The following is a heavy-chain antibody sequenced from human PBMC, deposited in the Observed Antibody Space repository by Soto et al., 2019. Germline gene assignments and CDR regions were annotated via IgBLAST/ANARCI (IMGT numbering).Heavy chain of an antibody. CDR1: GGSVSSNSAA. V-gene: IGHV6-1*01. CDR3: ARTLSSSAENWFDP. CDR2: TYYRSKWYN. Sequence: QTLPLTGASSGGSVSSNSAAWNWIRTSPSRGLEWLGRTYYRSKWYNDYAVSVKSRITINPDTSKNQFSLQLNSVTPEDTAVYFCARTLSSSAENWFDPWGQGTLVTVSS. D-gene: IGHD6-6*01. J-gene: IGHJ5*02.